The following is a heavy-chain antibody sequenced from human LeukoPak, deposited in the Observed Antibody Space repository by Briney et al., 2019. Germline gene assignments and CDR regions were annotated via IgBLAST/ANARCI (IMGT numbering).Heavy chain of an antibody. CDR2: IKQDGSEK. CDR3: ARSMGGGSCIDY. D-gene: IGHD2-15*01. Sequence: TGGSLRLSRAASGFTFSSYWMSWVRQAPGKGLEWVANIKQDGSEKYYVDSVKGRFTIFRDNAKNSLYLQMNSLRAEDTAVYYFARSMGGGSCIDYWGQGTRPTVSS. CDR1: GFTFSSYW. V-gene: IGHV3-7*01. J-gene: IGHJ4*02.